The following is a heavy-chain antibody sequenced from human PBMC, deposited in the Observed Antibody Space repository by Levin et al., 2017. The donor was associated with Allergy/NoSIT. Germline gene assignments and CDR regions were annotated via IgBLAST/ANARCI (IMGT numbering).Heavy chain of an antibody. V-gene: IGHV1-18*01. CDR2: ISAYNGNA. Sequence: EASVKVSCKASGYSFSTYDISWVRQATGQGLEWMGWISAYNGNANYAQKFQGRVTMTTDTSTSTAYMELRSVRSDDTAVYYCASAISRGVYGMDVWGQGTTVTVSS. CDR1: GYSFSTYD. CDR3: ASAISRGVYGMDV. D-gene: IGHD3-10*01. J-gene: IGHJ6*02.